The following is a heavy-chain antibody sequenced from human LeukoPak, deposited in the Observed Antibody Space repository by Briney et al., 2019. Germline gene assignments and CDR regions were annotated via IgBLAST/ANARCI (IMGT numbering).Heavy chain of an antibody. J-gene: IGHJ2*01. CDR1: GFTFSSYW. D-gene: IGHD2-21*02. CDR2: INSDGSST. V-gene: IGHV3-74*01. CDR3: ARDSYADPYCGGDRYSGWYFDL. Sequence: GGSLRLSCAASGFTFSSYWMHWVRQAPGKGLVWVSRINSDGSSTSYADSVKGRFTISRDNAKNTLYLQMNSLRAEDTAVYYCARDSYADPYCGGDRYSGWYFDLWGRGTLVTVSS.